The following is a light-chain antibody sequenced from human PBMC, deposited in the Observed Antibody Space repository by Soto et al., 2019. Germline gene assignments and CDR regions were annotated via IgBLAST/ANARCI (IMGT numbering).Light chain of an antibody. Sequence: QSALTQPASVSGSPGQSITISCTGTSSDVGSYKFVSWYQHHPGKATKLMIYEGSKRPSGVSYRFSGSKSGNTASLTISGLQAEDEADYYCCSYGGSSTLVFGGGTKLTVL. J-gene: IGLJ2*01. V-gene: IGLV2-23*01. CDR3: CSYGGSSTLV. CDR2: EGS. CDR1: SSDVGSYKF.